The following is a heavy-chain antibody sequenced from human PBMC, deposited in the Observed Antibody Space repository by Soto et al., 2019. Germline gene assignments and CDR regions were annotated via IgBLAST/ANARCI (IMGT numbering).Heavy chain of an antibody. D-gene: IGHD6-13*01. V-gene: IGHV1-46*03. CDR2: IKPSGGST. Sequence: QVQLVQYGAEVTKPGASVKVSCKASGYTFTSYYMHWVRQAPGQGLEWMGIIKPSGGSTSYAQKFQGRVTMARDTSTSTVYMELSSLRSEDTAVYYCGRLYSSSWSLDYWGQGTLVTVSS. J-gene: IGHJ4*02. CDR1: GYTFTSYY. CDR3: GRLYSSSWSLDY.